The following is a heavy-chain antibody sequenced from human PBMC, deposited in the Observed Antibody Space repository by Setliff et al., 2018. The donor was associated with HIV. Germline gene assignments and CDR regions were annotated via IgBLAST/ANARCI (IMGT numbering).Heavy chain of an antibody. CDR3: ARGITMVRGPEENWFDP. CDR2: IIPLFGSA. CDR1: GHSFHSYA. D-gene: IGHD3-10*01. J-gene: IGHJ5*02. V-gene: IGHV1-69*13. Sequence: SVKVSCKASGHSFHSYAFSWVRQAPGQGLEWMGGIIPLFGSANYAQKFQGRVTITADESTSTVYMEVSGLRFEDTAVYYCARGITMVRGPEENWFDPWGQGTLVTVSS.